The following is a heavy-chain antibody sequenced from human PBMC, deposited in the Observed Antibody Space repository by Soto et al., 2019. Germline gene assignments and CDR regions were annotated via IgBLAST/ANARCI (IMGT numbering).Heavy chain of an antibody. CDR1: SDSIRSSNW. CDR2: IFPSGST. J-gene: IGHJ5*02. CDR3: ARRATPELPSNWLDP. D-gene: IGHD5-12*01. Sequence: QVQLQESGPGMVKPSGTLSLTCAVSSDSIRSSNWWSWVRQPPGKGLEWIGEIFPSGSTNYNPSLMSRVTISVDTSKNQFSLNLSSVTAADTAVYYSARRATPELPSNWLDPWGQGILVIVSS. V-gene: IGHV4-4*02.